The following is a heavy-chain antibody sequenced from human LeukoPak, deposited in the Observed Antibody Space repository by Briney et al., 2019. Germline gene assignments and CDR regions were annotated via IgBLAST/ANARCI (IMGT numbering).Heavy chain of an antibody. D-gene: IGHD3-9*01. CDR2: IKQDGSEK. J-gene: IGHJ5*02. CDR1: GFTFSSYW. Sequence: PGGSLRLSCAASGFTFSSYWMSWVRQAPGKGLEWVANIKQDGSEKYYVDSVKGRFTISRGNAKNSLYLQMNSLRAEDTAVYYCARDLDILTGPSNWFDPWGQGTLVTVSS. V-gene: IGHV3-7*01. CDR3: ARDLDILTGPSNWFDP.